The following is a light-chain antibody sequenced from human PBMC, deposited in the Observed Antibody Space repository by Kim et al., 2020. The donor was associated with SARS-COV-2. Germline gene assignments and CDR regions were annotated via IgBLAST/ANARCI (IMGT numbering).Light chain of an antibody. Sequence: EIVLTQSPATLSLSPGERATLSCRASQNINNHLAWYQQKPGQAPRLLICDASSRATGIPARFSGSGSGTDFTLTITSLEPEDFALYYCQQRNDWPLTFGGGTKVEIK. CDR3: QQRNDWPLT. CDR2: DAS. J-gene: IGKJ4*01. CDR1: QNINNH. V-gene: IGKV3-11*01.